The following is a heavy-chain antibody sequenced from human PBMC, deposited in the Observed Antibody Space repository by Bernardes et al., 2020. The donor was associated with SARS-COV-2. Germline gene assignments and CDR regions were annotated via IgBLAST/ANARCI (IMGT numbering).Heavy chain of an antibody. D-gene: IGHD3-3*01. V-gene: IGHV4-59*01. CDR2: IYYTGST. CDR1: GDSISDYY. CDR3: ARDTPDNDFSWDV. Sequence: SETLSLTCSVSGDSISDYYWSWIRQPPGKGLEWIGYIYYTGSTNYNPSLKSRVTISLDTSKNQFSLKLRSMTAADTAVYYCARDTPDNDFSWDVWGQGTTVTVSS. J-gene: IGHJ6*02.